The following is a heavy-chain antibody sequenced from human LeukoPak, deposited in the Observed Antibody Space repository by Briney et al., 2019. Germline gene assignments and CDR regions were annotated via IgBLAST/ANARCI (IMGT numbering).Heavy chain of an antibody. Sequence: SETLSLTCTVSGYSISSGYYWGWIRQPPGKGLEWIGSIYHSGSTCYNPSLKSRVTISVDTSKNQFSLKLGSVTAADTAVYYCARDSAWFDPWGQGTLVTVSS. CDR2: IYHSGST. CDR3: ARDSAWFDP. J-gene: IGHJ5*02. V-gene: IGHV4-38-2*02. CDR1: GYSISSGYY. D-gene: IGHD6-19*01.